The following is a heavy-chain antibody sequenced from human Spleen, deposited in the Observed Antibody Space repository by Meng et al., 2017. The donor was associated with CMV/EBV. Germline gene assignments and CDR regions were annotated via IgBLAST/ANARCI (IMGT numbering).Heavy chain of an antibody. CDR1: GYTFSSHD. Sequence: ASVKVSCKASGYTFSSHDINWVRQATGQGLEWMGWMNPNSGNTGYAQKFQGRVTMTRDTSISTAYMELSRLRSDDTAVYYCARAGGYCSSTSCYLFRYWGQGTLVTVSS. J-gene: IGHJ4*02. V-gene: IGHV1-8*01. CDR2: MNPNSGNT. CDR3: ARAGGYCSSTSCYLFRY. D-gene: IGHD2-2*01.